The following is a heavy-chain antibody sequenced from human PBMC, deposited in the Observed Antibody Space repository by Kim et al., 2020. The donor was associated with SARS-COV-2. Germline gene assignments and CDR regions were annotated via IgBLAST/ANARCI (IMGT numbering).Heavy chain of an antibody. CDR3: AKGFGGDRAY. D-gene: IGHD2-21*01. CDR2: T. Sequence: THYADSGKCRFTISRDNSKTTLYLHMNTLRADDTAVYYCAKGFGGDRAYWGQGTLVTVSS. J-gene: IGHJ4*02. V-gene: IGHV3-23*01.